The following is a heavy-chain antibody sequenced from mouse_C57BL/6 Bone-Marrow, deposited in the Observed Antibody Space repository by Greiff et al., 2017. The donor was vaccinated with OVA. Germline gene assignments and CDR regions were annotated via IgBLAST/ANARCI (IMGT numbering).Heavy chain of an antibody. CDR3: ESGGLFFFDY. CDR2: IYPRDGST. CDR1: GYTFTSYA. D-gene: IGHD1-1*02. Sequence: QVQLKESGPELVKPGASVKLSCKASGYTFTSYAINWVKQRPGQGLEWIGWIYPRDGSTKYTEKFKGKATLTVDTSSSTAYMELHRLTSEDSAVDFYESGGLFFFDYWGQGTTLTVSA. V-gene: IGHV1-85*01. J-gene: IGHJ2*01.